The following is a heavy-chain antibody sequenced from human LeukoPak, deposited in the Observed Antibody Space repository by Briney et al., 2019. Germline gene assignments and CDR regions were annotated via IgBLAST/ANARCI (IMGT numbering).Heavy chain of an antibody. D-gene: IGHD4-17*01. J-gene: IGHJ4*02. CDR1: GGSISSYY. V-gene: IGHV4-59*01. Sequence: SETLSLTCTVSGGSISSYYWSLIRQPPGKGLEWIGYIYYSGSTNYNPSLKSRVTISVDTSKNQFSLKLSSVTAADTAVYYCASGDYGDYPLDYWGQGTLVTVSS. CDR2: IYYSGST. CDR3: ASGDYGDYPLDY.